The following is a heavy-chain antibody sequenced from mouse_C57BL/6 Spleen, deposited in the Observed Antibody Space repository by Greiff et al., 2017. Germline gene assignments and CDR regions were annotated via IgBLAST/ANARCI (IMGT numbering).Heavy chain of an antibody. CDR2: IYPGDGDT. CDR1: GYAFSSSW. D-gene: IGHD2-4*01. Sequence: QVQLQQSGPELVKPGASVKISCKASGYAFSSSWMNWVKQRPGKGLEWIGRIYPGDGDTNYNGKIKGKATLTADKSSSTAYMQLSSLTSEDSAVYFCARCDYGPWFAYWGQGTLVTVSA. V-gene: IGHV1-82*01. CDR3: ARCDYGPWFAY. J-gene: IGHJ3*01.